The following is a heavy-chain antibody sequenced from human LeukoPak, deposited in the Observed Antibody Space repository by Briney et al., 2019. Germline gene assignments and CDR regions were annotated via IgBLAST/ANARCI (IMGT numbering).Heavy chain of an antibody. J-gene: IGHJ4*02. Sequence: SETLSLTCSVSGGSISSSSYYWGWIRQPPGKGLEWLGNVYYRGSTYYNPSLKSRVTISVDTSKNQFSLTLNAVTAADTAVYFCARDSGDYNYDYWGQGTLISVSS. D-gene: IGHD5-24*01. CDR3: ARDSGDYNYDY. V-gene: IGHV4-39*02. CDR1: GGSISSSSYY. CDR2: VYYRGST.